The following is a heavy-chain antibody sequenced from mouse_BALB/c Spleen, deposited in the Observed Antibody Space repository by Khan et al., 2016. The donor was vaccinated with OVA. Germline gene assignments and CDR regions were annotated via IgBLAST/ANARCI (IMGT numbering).Heavy chain of an antibody. CDR1: GYTFTSYW. D-gene: IGHD1-1*01. V-gene: IGHV1S41*01. J-gene: IGHJ4*01. CDR2: IAPGSGST. CDR3: ARSNYYGSGLYAMDY. Sequence: DLVMPGAAVTLSCKASGYTFTSYWINWIKQRPGQGLEWIRRIAPGSGSTSSNDMFKGKATLTVDASSSTAYIQLSSLSSEGSAFYFCARSNYYGSGLYAMDYWGQGTSVTVSS.